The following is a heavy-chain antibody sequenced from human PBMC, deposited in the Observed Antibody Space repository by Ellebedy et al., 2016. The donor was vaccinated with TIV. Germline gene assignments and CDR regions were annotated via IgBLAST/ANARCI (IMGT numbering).Heavy chain of an antibody. CDR3: AKDIGVGAYDSSGYWDAFDI. J-gene: IGHJ3*02. D-gene: IGHD3-22*01. Sequence: GGSLRLSCAASGFTFDDYTMHRVRQAPGKGLEWVSLISWDGGSTYYADSVKGRFTISRDNSKNSLYLQMNSLRTEDTALYYCAKDIGVGAYDSSGYWDAFDIWGQGTMVTVSS. CDR1: GFTFDDYT. CDR2: ISWDGGST. V-gene: IGHV3-43*01.